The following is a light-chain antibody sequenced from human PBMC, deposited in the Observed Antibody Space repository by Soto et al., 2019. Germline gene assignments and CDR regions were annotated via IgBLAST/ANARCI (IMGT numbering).Light chain of an antibody. CDR2: RTS. CDR1: ESVSSSF. CDR3: QQYGNSRWT. J-gene: IGKJ1*01. V-gene: IGKV3-20*01. Sequence: EVVLTQSPGTLSLSPGERATLSCRASESVSSSFLTWYQQKPGQAPRLLIYRTSNRVTGIPDRFSGSGSGRDFTLTISRLEPEDFAVYFCQQYGNSRWTFGQGTKVEIK.